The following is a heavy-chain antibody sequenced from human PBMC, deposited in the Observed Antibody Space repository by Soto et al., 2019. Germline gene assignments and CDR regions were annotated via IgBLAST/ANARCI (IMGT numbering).Heavy chain of an antibody. CDR3: AKDRKDFDFWSDYSYCDMDV. V-gene: IGHV3-30*18. Sequence: QVQLVESGGGVIQPGRSLRLSCAGAGFSFSSYGMHWVRQAPGKGLEWVAVISYDGSKKYYADSVKGRFTISRDNSKNTLFLQIISLRAEDTAVYYCAKDRKDFDFWSDYSYCDMDVWGQGPTVTVSS. D-gene: IGHD3-3*01. J-gene: IGHJ6*02. CDR1: GFSFSSYG. CDR2: ISYDGSKK.